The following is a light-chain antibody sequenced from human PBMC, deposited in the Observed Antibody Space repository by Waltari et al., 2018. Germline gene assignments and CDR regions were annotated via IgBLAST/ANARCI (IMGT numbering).Light chain of an antibody. J-gene: IGLJ2*01. CDR3: SSYTSSNTLI. CDR2: DVS. V-gene: IGLV2-14*03. Sequence: QSALTQPASVSGSPGQSITISCTGTSSDVGAYSYVSWYQQHPGKAPKLMIYDVSKRPAGVSNRCSGSKSANTASLTISALQAEDEADYYCSSYTSSNTLIFGGGTTLTIL. CDR1: SSDVGAYSY.